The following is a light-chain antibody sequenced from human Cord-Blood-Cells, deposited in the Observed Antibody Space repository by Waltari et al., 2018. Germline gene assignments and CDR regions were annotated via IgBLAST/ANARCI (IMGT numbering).Light chain of an antibody. J-gene: IGLJ3*02. CDR3: CSYAGSPWV. CDR1: SSAAGSYNL. CDR2: EVS. Sequence: QSALTQPASVSGSPGPSITIPCTRTSSAAGSYNLVTRYQQHPHKAPKHMIYEVSKRPSGVSNRFSGSKSGNTASLTNSGLQAEDEADYYCCSYAGSPWVFGGGTKLTVL. V-gene: IGLV2-23*02.